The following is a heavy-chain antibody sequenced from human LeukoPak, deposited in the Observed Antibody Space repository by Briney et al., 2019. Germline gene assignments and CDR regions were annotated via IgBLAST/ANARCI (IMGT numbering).Heavy chain of an antibody. J-gene: IGHJ6*02. D-gene: IGHD3-10*01. CDR2: IDSSGNTR. V-gene: IGHV3-48*03. Sequence: PGGSLRLSCAASGFIFSSFEMSWVRQAPGKGLQWVSYIDSSGNTRYYADSVKGRFTISRDNAQNSLYLQMNSVRVEDTAVYYCARSFRRYGMDVWGQGTTVTVSS. CDR3: ARSFRRYGMDV. CDR1: GFIFSSFE.